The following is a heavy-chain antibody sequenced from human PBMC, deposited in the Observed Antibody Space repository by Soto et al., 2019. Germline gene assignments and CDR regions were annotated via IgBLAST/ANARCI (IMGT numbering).Heavy chain of an antibody. J-gene: IGHJ5*02. D-gene: IGHD5-12*01. CDR1: GDSISTTDYY. CDR3: ARCSAYNAWFDP. Sequence: SETLSLTCTVSGDSISTTDYYWGWLRQPPGKGLAWIGSIYYSGTTYYNPSLESRVSISVDTSKNQFSLKLSSVTAADTAVYFCARCSAYNAWFDPWGQGTLVPVS. CDR2: IYYSGTT. V-gene: IGHV4-39*01.